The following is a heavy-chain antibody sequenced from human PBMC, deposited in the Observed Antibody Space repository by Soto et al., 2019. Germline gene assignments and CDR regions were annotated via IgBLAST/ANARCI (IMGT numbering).Heavy chain of an antibody. CDR2: IHHTGST. J-gene: IGHJ4*02. Sequence: SETLSLTCAVSGASIISENWWTWVRQSPGKGLEWIGEIHHTGSTTYNPSLDSRVTMSVDKSKNHFSLILSSVTAADTALYYCAKSWELRRFFASWGQGTLVTVSS. CDR3: AKSWELRRFFAS. D-gene: IGHD1-26*01. V-gene: IGHV4-4*02. CDR1: GASIISENW.